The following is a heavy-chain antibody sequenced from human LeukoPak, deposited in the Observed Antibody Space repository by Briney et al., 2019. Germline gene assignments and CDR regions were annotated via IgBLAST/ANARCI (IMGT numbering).Heavy chain of an antibody. CDR2: IYYSGST. D-gene: IGHD1-26*01. CDR1: GDSISSGNYY. Sequence: SETLSLTCTASGDSISSGNYYWGWIRQPPGKGLEWIGSIYYSGSTYYNPSLKSRVTISVDTSKNQFSLKLSSVTAADTAAYYCARRVSYRNCFDPWGQGTLVTVSS. CDR3: ARRVSYRNCFDP. V-gene: IGHV4-39*01. J-gene: IGHJ5*02.